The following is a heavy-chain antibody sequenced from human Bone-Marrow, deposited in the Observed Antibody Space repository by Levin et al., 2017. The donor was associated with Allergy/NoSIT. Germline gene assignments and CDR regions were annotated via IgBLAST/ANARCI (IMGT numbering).Heavy chain of an antibody. CDR1: GFTFSNYA. V-gene: IGHV3-30-3*01. CDR3: ARAPQDRSGYYYFDY. Sequence: GESLKISCAASGFTFSNYALHWVRQAPGKGLEWVAVILSDGNTRYYADSVKGRFTISRDNSKNTLYLQLNSLRAEDTAVYYCARAPQDRSGYYYFDYWGQGTLVTVSS. D-gene: IGHD3-22*01. CDR2: ILSDGNTR. J-gene: IGHJ4*02.